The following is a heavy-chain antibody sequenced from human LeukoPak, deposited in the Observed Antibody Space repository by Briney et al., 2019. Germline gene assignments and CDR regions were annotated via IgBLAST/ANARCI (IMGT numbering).Heavy chain of an antibody. J-gene: IGHJ5*02. D-gene: IGHD3-10*01. V-gene: IGHV3-30*04. CDR1: GFTFSSYA. Sequence: PGRSLRLSCAASGFTFSSYAMHWVRQAQGKGLEWVAVISYDGSNKYYADSVKGRFTISRDNSKNTLYLQMNSLRAEDTAVYYCARDPSRFGSGSFNWFDPWGQGTLVTVSS. CDR2: ISYDGSNK. CDR3: ARDPSRFGSGSFNWFDP.